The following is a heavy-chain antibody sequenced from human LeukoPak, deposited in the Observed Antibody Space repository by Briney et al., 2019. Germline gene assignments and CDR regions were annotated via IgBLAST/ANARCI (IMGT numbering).Heavy chain of an antibody. V-gene: IGHV4-39*01. CDR3: ASHIHLRVY. D-gene: IGHD2-2*02. CDR1: RASISSSTYY. J-gene: IGHJ4*02. Sequence: NPSETLSLTCTVSRASISSSTYYWGWIRQPPGKGLEWIGSIYYSGSTSYNPSLKSRVTISVDTSKNQFSLKLSSVTATDTAVYYCASHIHLRVYWGQGTLVTVSS. CDR2: IYYSGST.